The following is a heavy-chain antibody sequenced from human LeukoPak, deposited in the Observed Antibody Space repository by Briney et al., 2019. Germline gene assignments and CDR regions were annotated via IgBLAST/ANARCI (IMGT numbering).Heavy chain of an antibody. D-gene: IGHD3-10*01. Sequence: ASVKVSCKASGYTFTGYYMHWVRQAPGQGLEWMGWTNPNSGGTNYAQKFQGRVTMTRDTSISTAYMELSGLRSDDTAVYYCARLVVRGVIIDPEYYFDYWGQGTLVTVSS. CDR3: ARLVVRGVIIDPEYYFDY. CDR2: TNPNSGGT. J-gene: IGHJ4*02. V-gene: IGHV1-2*02. CDR1: GYTFTGYY.